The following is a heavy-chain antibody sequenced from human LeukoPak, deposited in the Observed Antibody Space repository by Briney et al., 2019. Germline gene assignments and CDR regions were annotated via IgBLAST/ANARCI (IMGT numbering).Heavy chain of an antibody. Sequence: GGSLRLSCVASGFTFSSYAMSWIRQAPGKGLEWVSYISSSGSTIYYADSVKGRFTISRDNAKNSLYLQMNSLRAEDTAVYYCARDPPRVDILTGYTYSYYFDYWGQGTLVTVSS. CDR2: ISSSGSTI. V-gene: IGHV3-11*04. CDR3: ARDPPRVDILTGYTYSYYFDY. CDR1: GFTFSSYA. D-gene: IGHD3-9*01. J-gene: IGHJ4*02.